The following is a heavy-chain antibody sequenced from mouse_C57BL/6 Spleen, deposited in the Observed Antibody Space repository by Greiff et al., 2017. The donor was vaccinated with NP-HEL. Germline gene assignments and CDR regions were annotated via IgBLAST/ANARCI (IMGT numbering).Heavy chain of an antibody. J-gene: IGHJ3*01. CDR2: IDPEDGET. Sequence: VQLKQSGAELVKPGASVKLSCTASGFNIKDSYMHWVKQRTEQGLEWIGRIDPEDGETNYAPKFQGKATITADTTANTAYLQLSSLTSEDTAFYYCASSFNWGWFAYWGQGTLVTVSA. CDR1: GFNIKDSY. CDR3: ASSFNWGWFAY. V-gene: IGHV14-2*01. D-gene: IGHD4-1*01.